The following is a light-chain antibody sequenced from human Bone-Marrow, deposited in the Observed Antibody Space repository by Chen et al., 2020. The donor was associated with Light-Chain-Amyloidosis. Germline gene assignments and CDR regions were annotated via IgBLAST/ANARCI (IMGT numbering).Light chain of an antibody. CDR2: DDS. J-gene: IGLJ2*01. CDR1: DIGSKS. CDR3: QGWDIRSSHVA. V-gene: IGLV3-21*02. Sequence: SYVLTQAPSVSVAPGQTAAIPCGGKDIGSKSVHWYQQKPGQAPVVVVHDDSDRPSGIPERFCGSKSGNTGTLTNTRVEGGDEAEYYCQGWDIRSSHVAFGGGTKLTVL.